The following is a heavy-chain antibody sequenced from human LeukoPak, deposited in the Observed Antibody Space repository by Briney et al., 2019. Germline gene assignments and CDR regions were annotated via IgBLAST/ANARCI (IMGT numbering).Heavy chain of an antibody. V-gene: IGHV3-74*01. J-gene: IGHJ4*02. CDR1: GFPFRSHW. Sequence: PGGSLRLSCAASGFPFRSHWMHWVRQVPGKGLVWVSHISTDGTTTNYAASVKGRFTISRDNAKDTLYLQLNSLRAEDTAIYYCARSLGYSSGGWGQGTLVTVSS. CDR2: ISTDGTTT. CDR3: ARSLGYSSGG. D-gene: IGHD2-15*01.